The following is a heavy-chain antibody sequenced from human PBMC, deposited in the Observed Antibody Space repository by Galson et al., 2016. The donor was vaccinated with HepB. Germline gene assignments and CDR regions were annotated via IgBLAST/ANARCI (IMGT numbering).Heavy chain of an antibody. J-gene: IGHJ2*01. CDR2: IQLIDSHT. V-gene: IGHV5-51*01. CDR3: ARRRTSGYYPWYFDL. Sequence: QSGAEVTKPGESLRISCKGSGYNFTSEFIGWVRQLPGKGLEWMGIIQLIDSHTRYSPSFQGHVTISADNSISTAYLQWSSLKASDTAMYYCARRRTSGYYPWYFDLWGSGTLVIVTS. D-gene: IGHD3-22*01. CDR1: GYNFTSEF.